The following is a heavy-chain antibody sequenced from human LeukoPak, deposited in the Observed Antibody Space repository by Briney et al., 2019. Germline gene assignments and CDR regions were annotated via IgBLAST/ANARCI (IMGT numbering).Heavy chain of an antibody. V-gene: IGHV3-33*06. Sequence: GQSLRLSCAASGFDFNNYIMHWVRQAPGKGLEWVAIIWFDGDDEKYSDSVKGRFTISRDNSKNTLYLQMNSLRAEDTAVYYCAKTLALVADAFDIWGQGTMVTVSS. CDR3: AKTLALVADAFDI. J-gene: IGHJ3*02. CDR2: IWFDGDDE. D-gene: IGHD5-12*01. CDR1: GFDFNNYI.